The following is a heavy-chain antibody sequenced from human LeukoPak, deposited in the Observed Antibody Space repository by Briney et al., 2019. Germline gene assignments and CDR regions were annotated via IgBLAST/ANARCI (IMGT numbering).Heavy chain of an antibody. D-gene: IGHD3-22*01. Sequence: KTSETLSLTCTVSGGSISSYYWSWIRQPPGKGLEWIGYIYYSGSTNYNPSLKSRVTISVDTSKNQFSLKLSSVTAADTAVYYCARLYYYDTLGDYFDYWGQGTLVTVSS. CDR2: IYYSGST. J-gene: IGHJ4*02. CDR1: GGSISSYY. V-gene: IGHV4-59*08. CDR3: ARLYYYDTLGDYFDY.